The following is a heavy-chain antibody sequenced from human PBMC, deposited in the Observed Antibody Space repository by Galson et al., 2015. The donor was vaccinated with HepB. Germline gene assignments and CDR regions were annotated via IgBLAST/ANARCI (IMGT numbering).Heavy chain of an antibody. J-gene: IGHJ5*02. V-gene: IGHV1-3*01. CDR3: ARDANTGWFTYNCFDP. CDR1: GYTFTSNA. CDR2: IDPGSGNT. Sequence: SVKVSCKASGYTFTSNAMHWVRQAPGQRLEWMGWIDPGSGNTKYSHSFQGRVTITRDTSASTAYMELSSLRSEDTAVYYCARDANTGWFTYNCFDPLGQGTLVTVSS. D-gene: IGHD6-19*01.